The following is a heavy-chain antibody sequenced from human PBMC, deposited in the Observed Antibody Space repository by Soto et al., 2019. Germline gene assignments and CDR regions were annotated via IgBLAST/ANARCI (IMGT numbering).Heavy chain of an antibody. D-gene: IGHD6-13*01. V-gene: IGHV1-2*04. CDR2: INPNSGGT. CDR1: GYTFTGYY. J-gene: IGHJ5*02. Sequence: ASVKVSCKASGYTFTGYYMHWVRQAPGQGLEWMGWINPNSGGTNYAQKFQGWVTMTRDTSISTAYMELSRLRSDDTAVYYCARDGYSSSWYWFDPCGQGTLVTVSS. CDR3: ARDGYSSSWYWFDP.